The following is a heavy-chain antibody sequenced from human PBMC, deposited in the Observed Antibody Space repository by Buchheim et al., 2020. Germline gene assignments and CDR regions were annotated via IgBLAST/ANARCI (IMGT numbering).Heavy chain of an antibody. Sequence: QVQLQESGPGLVKPSQTLSLTCTVSGGSISSGDYYWSWIRPPPGKGLEWIGYIYYSGSTYYNPSLKSRFTISLATSKNQFSLKLSSVTAADTAVYYCARVEYGSGGFDYWGQGTL. J-gene: IGHJ4*02. CDR1: GGSISSGDYY. CDR3: ARVEYGSGGFDY. CDR2: IYYSGST. D-gene: IGHD3-10*01. V-gene: IGHV4-30-4*01.